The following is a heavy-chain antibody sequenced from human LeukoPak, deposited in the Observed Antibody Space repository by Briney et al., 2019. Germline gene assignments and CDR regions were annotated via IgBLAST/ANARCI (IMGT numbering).Heavy chain of an antibody. CDR1: GGSISSSAYH. Sequence: PSETLSLTCTVSGGSISSSAYHWGWLRQPPGKGLEWIGTINYGGNTYYNLSLKSRAIIFLDTSKNQFSLKLSSVTAADTAVYYCARLWSTSCKGGSCPHQPNYWGQGTRVTVPS. CDR3: ARLWSTSCKGGSCPHQPNY. V-gene: IGHV4-39*01. D-gene: IGHD2-15*01. J-gene: IGHJ4*02. CDR2: INYGGNT.